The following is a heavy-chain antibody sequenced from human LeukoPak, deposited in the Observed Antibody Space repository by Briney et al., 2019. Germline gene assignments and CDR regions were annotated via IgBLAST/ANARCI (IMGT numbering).Heavy chain of an antibody. Sequence: ASVKVSCKVSGYTLTELSTHWVRQAPGKGLEWMGGFDPEDGETIYAQKFQGRVTMTEDTSTDTAYMELSSLRSEDTAVYYCATELLSRDSSGGFDYWGQGTLVTVSS. J-gene: IGHJ4*02. V-gene: IGHV1-24*01. D-gene: IGHD3-22*01. CDR2: FDPEDGET. CDR3: ATELLSRDSSGGFDY. CDR1: GYTLTELS.